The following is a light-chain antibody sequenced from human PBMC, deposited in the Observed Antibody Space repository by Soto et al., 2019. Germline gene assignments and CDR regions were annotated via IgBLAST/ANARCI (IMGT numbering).Light chain of an antibody. V-gene: IGKV3-20*01. J-gene: IGKJ1*01. Sequence: IVWSQSPGSLSLSLGYRATLFCRASEGVASNYLAWYQQKPGRAPRLLIYTASTRGTDIPDRFSGSGSGTDFTLTISRLEPEDFAVYYYQRFSSSGTFGQGTQVDI. CDR2: TAS. CDR3: QRFSSSGT. CDR1: EGVASNY.